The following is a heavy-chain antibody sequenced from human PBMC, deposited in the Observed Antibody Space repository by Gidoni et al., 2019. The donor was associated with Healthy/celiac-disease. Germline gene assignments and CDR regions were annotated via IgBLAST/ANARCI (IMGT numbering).Heavy chain of an antibody. J-gene: IGHJ4*02. V-gene: IGHV4-34*01. CDR3: ARGFMVRGDTPDY. CDR1: GGSFSGYY. CDR2: INHSGST. Sequence: QVQLQQWGAGLLKPSETLSLTCAVYGGSFSGYYWSWIRKPPGKGLGWIGEINHSGSTNYHPSLKSRVTISVDTSKNQFSLKLSSVTAADTAVYYCARGFMVRGDTPDYWGQGTLVTVSS. D-gene: IGHD3-10*01.